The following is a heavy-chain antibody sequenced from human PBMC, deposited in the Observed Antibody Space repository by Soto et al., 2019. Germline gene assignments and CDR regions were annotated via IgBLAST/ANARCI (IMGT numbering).Heavy chain of an antibody. CDR1: GFTFSRYS. CDR3: AKDSKRSGFSYDSSGYYSLVWTFFDY. Sequence: PGGSLRLSCAASGFTFSRYSMNWVRQAPGKGLEWVSSISSTTNYIYYADSMKGRFTVSRDNAKNSVYLDMNSLSAEDTAVYYCAKDSKRSGFSYDSSGYYSLVWTFFDYWGQGTLVTVSS. CDR2: ISSTTNYI. D-gene: IGHD3-22*01. V-gene: IGHV3-21*01. J-gene: IGHJ4*02.